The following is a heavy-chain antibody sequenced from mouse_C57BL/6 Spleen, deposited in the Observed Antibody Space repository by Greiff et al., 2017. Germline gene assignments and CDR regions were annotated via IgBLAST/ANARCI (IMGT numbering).Heavy chain of an antibody. CDR3: ARPHYYGSSYGYFDV. CDR2: INPGSGGT. V-gene: IGHV1-54*01. Sequence: QVQLKESGAELVRPETSVKVSCKASGYAFTNYLIEWVKQRPGQGLEWIGVINPGSGGTNYNEKFKGKATLTADKSSSTAYMQLSSLTSEDSAVYFCARPHYYGSSYGYFDVWGTGTTVTVSS. D-gene: IGHD1-1*01. CDR1: GYAFTNYL. J-gene: IGHJ1*03.